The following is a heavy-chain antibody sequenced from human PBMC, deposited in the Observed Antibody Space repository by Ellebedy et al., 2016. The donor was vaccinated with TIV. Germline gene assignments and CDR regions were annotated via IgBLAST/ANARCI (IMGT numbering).Heavy chain of an antibody. J-gene: IGHJ4*02. CDR2: MYRDGSGT. CDR3: VRDGDGYNFDY. CDR1: GFIFSNYW. D-gene: IGHD5-24*01. V-gene: IGHV3-74*01. Sequence: PGGSLRLSCGASGFIFSNYWMHWVRQAPGKGLEWVSRMYRDGSGTDYADSVKGRFTFSRDNTRNTLYLQMNSLRVEDTAVYYCVRDGDGYNFDYWGQGALVTVSS.